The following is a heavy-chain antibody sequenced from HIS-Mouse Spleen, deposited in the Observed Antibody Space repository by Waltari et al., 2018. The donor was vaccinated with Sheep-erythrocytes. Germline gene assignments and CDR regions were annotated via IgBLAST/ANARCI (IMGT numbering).Heavy chain of an antibody. V-gene: IGHV3-9*01. J-gene: IGHJ4*02. CDR3: AKDISRNIVVVPAAVGDY. D-gene: IGHD2-2*01. Sequence: EVQLVEAGGGLVQPGRSLRLSCAASGFSFDDYAMPWVSGISWHSGSIGYADSVKGRFPTSRDNAKNSLYLQMNSLRAEDTALYYCAKDISRNIVVVPAAVGDYWGQGTLVTVSS. CDR1: GFSFDDYA. CDR2: ISWHSGSI.